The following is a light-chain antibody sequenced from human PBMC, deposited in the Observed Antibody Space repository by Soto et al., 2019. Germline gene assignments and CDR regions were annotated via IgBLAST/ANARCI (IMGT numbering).Light chain of an antibody. V-gene: IGKV1-9*01. Sequence: ILLTHSPSSLSASVGDRVTITCRASQGIDSSFAWYQQKPGKAPKLLIYAASSLQSGVPSRFSGSGSGTDFTLTISSLQPEDFATYYCQQLHDYPITFGQGTRLEIK. CDR3: QQLHDYPIT. CDR2: AAS. J-gene: IGKJ5*01. CDR1: QGIDSS.